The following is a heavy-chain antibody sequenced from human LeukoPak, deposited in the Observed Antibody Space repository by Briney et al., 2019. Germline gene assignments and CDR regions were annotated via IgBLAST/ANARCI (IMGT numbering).Heavy chain of an antibody. CDR3: AREAYEEVTAPDAFDI. CDR2: IYYSGST. V-gene: IGHV4-59*01. Sequence: SETLSLTCTVSGASISHFYWSWIRQPPGKGLEWIGYIYYSGSTNYNPSLKSRVTISVDTSKNQFSLKVSSVTAADTAVYYCAREAYEEVTAPDAFDIWGQGTMVTVSS. CDR1: GASISHFY. D-gene: IGHD2-21*02. J-gene: IGHJ3*02.